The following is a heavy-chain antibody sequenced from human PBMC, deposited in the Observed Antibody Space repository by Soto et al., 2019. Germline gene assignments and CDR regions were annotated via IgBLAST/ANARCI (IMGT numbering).Heavy chain of an antibody. D-gene: IGHD2-15*01. Sequence: ASVKVSCKASGYTFTSYYMHWVRQAPGQGLEWMGIINPSGGSTSYAQKFQGRVTMTRDTSTSTVYMELSSLRSEDTAVYYCARVYCRGGSSSSFTYGGQGPLAPVSS. V-gene: IGHV1-46*03. CDR1: GYTFTSYY. CDR2: INPSGGST. J-gene: IGHJ4*02. CDR3: ARVYCRGGSSSSFTY.